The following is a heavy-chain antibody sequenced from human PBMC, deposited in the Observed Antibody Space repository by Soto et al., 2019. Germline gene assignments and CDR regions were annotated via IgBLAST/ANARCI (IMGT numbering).Heavy chain of an antibody. Sequence: HPGGSLRLSCAASGFTFDDYAMHWVRQAPGKGLEWVSGISWNSGSIGYADSVKGRFTISRDNAKNSLYLQMNSLRAEDTALYYCAKAGYGDYFDYWGQGTLVTVSS. CDR1: GFTFDDYA. CDR3: AKAGYGDYFDY. D-gene: IGHD4-17*01. V-gene: IGHV3-9*01. CDR2: ISWNSGSI. J-gene: IGHJ4*02.